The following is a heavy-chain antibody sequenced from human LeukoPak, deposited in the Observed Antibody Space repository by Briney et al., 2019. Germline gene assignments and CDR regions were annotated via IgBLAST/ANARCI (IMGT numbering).Heavy chain of an antibody. CDR1: EFSVGSNY. D-gene: IGHD3-10*01. J-gene: IGHJ4*02. V-gene: IGHV3-66*01. Sequence: GGSLRLSCAASEFSVGSNYMTWVRQAPGKGLEWVSLIYSGGSTYYADSVKGRFTISRDNSKNTLYLQMNSLRAEDTAVYYCASPPPNYYGSGSSPFDYWGQGTLVTVSS. CDR3: ASPPPNYYGSGSSPFDY. CDR2: IYSGGST.